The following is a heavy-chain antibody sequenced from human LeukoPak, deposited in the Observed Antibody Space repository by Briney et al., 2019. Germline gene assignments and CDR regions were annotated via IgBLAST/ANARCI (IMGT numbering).Heavy chain of an antibody. Sequence: GGSLRLSCAASGFTFSNYGMHWVRQAPGKGLEWVAVIWYDGGNKYYADSVKGRFSISRDNSKNTLYLQMNSLRAEDTAVYYCARDWSGGSCFDYWGQGTLVTVSS. CDR1: GFTFSNYG. D-gene: IGHD2-15*01. CDR3: ARDWSGGSCFDY. CDR2: IWYDGGNK. V-gene: IGHV3-33*01. J-gene: IGHJ4*02.